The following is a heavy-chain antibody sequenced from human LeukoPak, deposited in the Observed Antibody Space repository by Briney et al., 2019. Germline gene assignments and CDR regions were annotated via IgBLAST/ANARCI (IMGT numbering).Heavy chain of an antibody. J-gene: IGHJ4*02. CDR1: GGPISSYY. V-gene: IGHV4-4*07. CDR3: ARDLSGIAVAGSFDY. D-gene: IGHD6-19*01. Sequence: SETLSLTCTVSGGPISSYYWCWIRQPAGKGLEWIGRIYTSGSTNYNPSLKSRVTMSVDTSKNQFSLKLSSVTAADTAVYYCARDLSGIAVAGSFDYWGQGTLVTVSS. CDR2: IYTSGST.